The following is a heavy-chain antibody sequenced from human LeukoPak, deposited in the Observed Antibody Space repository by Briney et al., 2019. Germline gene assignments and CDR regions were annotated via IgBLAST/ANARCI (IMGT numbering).Heavy chain of an antibody. J-gene: IGHJ4*02. CDR2: ITPDGSGV. D-gene: IGHD1-1*01. Sequence: PGGSLRLSRAASGYTFSSYWMHWVRQPPGKGLVWVSRITPDGSGVDYADSVKGRFTISRDNAKNTLYLQMHSLRAEDTAVYYCTKDTTGPNDSWGQGTLVTVSS. CDR3: TKDTTGPNDS. CDR1: GYTFSSYW. V-gene: IGHV3-74*01.